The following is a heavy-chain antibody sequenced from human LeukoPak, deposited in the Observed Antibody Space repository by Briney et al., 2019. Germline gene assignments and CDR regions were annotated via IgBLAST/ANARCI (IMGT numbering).Heavy chain of an antibody. CDR1: GFTFSSYG. CDR2: ISYDGSNK. V-gene: IGHV3-30*03. D-gene: IGHD6-19*01. CDR3: ARAGSTGSVDY. Sequence: GGSLRLSCAASGFTFSSYGMHWVRQAPGKGLEWVAVISYDGSNKYYADSVKGRFTISRDNSKNSLYLQMNSLRAEDTAVYYCARAGSTGSVDYWGQGTLVTVSS. J-gene: IGHJ4*02.